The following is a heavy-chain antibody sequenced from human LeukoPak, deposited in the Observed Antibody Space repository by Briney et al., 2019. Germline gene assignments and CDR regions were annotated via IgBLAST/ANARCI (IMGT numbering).Heavy chain of an antibody. Sequence: PSETLSLTCAVYGGSFSGYYWSWIRQPPGKGLEWIGEINHSGSTNYNPSLKSRVTISVDTSKNQFSLKLSSVTAADTAVYYCARSSFRAAGKGFDPWGQGTLVTVSS. J-gene: IGHJ5*02. V-gene: IGHV4-34*01. D-gene: IGHD6-13*01. CDR3: ARSSFRAAGKGFDP. CDR1: GGSFSGYY. CDR2: INHSGST.